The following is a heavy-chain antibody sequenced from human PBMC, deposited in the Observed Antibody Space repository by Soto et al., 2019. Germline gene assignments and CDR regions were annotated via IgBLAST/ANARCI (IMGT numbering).Heavy chain of an antibody. CDR1: GDSISDDSY. Sequence: KPSETLSLTCTVSGDSISDDSYWSWIRQTPGKGLEWIGYIYHTGNTYYNPSLRSRVSISVDKSKSQFSLKLISVTAADTAVYFCARDEYQLLSSVSWFDSWGQGTLVTVSS. V-gene: IGHV4-30-4*01. D-gene: IGHD2-2*01. J-gene: IGHJ5*01. CDR3: ARDEYQLLSSVSWFDS. CDR2: IYHTGNT.